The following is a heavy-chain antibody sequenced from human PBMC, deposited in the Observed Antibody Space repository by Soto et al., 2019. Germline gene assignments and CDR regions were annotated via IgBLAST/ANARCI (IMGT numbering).Heavy chain of an antibody. V-gene: IGHV3-23*01. CDR1: RFTFSSFA. D-gene: IGHD3-16*01. Sequence: EVQLLESGGELVQPGGSLRLSCAASRFTFSSFAMSWVRQAPGKGLEWVSGISGRGDSTYYADSVKGRFTISRDNSKNTLFLQMNSLRAEDTAVYYCAKNQGFGVPQGWGLDYWGQGSLVTVSS. CDR3: AKNQGFGVPQGWGLDY. CDR2: ISGRGDST. J-gene: IGHJ4*02.